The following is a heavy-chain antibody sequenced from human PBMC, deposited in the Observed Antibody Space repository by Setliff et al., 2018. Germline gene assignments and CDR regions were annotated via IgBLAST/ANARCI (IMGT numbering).Heavy chain of an antibody. CDR2: IIPIRGAA. Sequence: SVKVSCKASGGTFSSYVINWVRQAPGQGLEWMGGIIPIRGAADYAQKFQGKVIITADGSTSTAYMELTSLRSDDAAVYYCARGPSGWSSATSRYYFYMDVWGKGTTVTV. D-gene: IGHD6-19*01. CDR1: GGTFSSYV. J-gene: IGHJ6*03. CDR3: ARGPSGWSSATSRYYFYMDV. V-gene: IGHV1-69*13.